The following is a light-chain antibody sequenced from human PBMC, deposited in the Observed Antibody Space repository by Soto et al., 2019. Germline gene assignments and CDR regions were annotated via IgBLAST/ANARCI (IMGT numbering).Light chain of an antibody. CDR1: QSVSSSY. V-gene: IGKV3D-20*02. J-gene: IGKJ5*01. CDR3: QQRSNWPPIT. CDR2: DAS. Sequence: DIVMTQSPATLSVSPGERATLSCMASQSVSSSYLAFYQQKPGQAPRLLIYDASNRATGIPARFSGSGSGTDFTLTISSLEPEDFAVYYCQQRSNWPPITFGQGTRLEIK.